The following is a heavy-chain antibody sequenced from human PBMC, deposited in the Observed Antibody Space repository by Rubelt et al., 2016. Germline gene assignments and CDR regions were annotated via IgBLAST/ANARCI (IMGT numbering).Heavy chain of an antibody. CDR2: FIPILGME. Sequence: QVQLVQSGAEVKKPGSSVKVSCKASGGTFSSYAISWVRQAPGQGLEWMGRFIPILGMENCAQKCQGRVTITADKSTSTAYMELSSLRSEDTAVYYCARYATITSLDYWGQGTLVTVSS. V-gene: IGHV1-69*04. D-gene: IGHD5-12*01. CDR3: ARYATITSLDY. J-gene: IGHJ4*02. CDR1: GGTFSSYA.